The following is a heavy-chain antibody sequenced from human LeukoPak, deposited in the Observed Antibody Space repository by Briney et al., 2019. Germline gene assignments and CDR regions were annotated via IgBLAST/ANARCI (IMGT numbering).Heavy chain of an antibody. CDR1: GFTFSNYW. Sequence: PGGSLRLSCAASGFTFSNYWMHWVRQAPGKGLVWVSRINSDGSSTTYADSVKGRFTISRDNAKNSLYLQMNSLRAEDTAVYYCARDLAGTIFGVPPVGGDYWGQGTLVTVSS. CDR2: INSDGSST. V-gene: IGHV3-74*01. D-gene: IGHD3-3*01. CDR3: ARDLAGTIFGVPPVGGDY. J-gene: IGHJ4*02.